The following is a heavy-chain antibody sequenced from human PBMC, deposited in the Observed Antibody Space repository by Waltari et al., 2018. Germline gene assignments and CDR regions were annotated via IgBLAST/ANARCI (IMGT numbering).Heavy chain of an antibody. CDR3: ARARAEDTSDLAY. Sequence: VESGGGLVQPGGSLRLSCVTSGFSFDSYAMHWVRQTPGRGLEWVAGSLWNGKPGYADSGRGRFTISRDNGQNSLSLQMRRLTSEDTARYFCARARAEDTSDLAYWGQGTLVTVSS. CDR1: GFSFDSYA. D-gene: IGHD2-15*01. J-gene: IGHJ4*02. V-gene: IGHV3-9*01. CDR2: SLWNGKP.